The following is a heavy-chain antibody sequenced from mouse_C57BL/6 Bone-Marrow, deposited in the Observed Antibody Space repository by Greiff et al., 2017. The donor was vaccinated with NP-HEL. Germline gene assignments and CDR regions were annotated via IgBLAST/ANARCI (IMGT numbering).Heavy chain of an antibody. Sequence: QVQLQQSGAELVRPGASVKLSCKASGYTFTDYYINWVKQRPGQGLEWIARIYPGSGNTYYNEKFKGKATLTAEKSSSTAYMQLSSLTSEDSAVYFCVRITTVVGAYWGQGTLVTVSA. J-gene: IGHJ3*01. V-gene: IGHV1-76*01. CDR1: GYTFTDYY. CDR3: VRITTVVGAY. D-gene: IGHD1-1*01. CDR2: IYPGSGNT.